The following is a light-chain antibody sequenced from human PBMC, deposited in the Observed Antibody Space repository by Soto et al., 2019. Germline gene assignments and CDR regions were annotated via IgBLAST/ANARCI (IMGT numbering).Light chain of an antibody. J-gene: IGKJ1*01. CDR3: HQYNNWSPWT. Sequence: ILMTQSPATLSVSPGERATLSCRASQSVSNNLAWYQQKPGQAPRLLIYDASTRATGIPARFSGRGSGTEFTLTISGLQSEDFAVYYCHQYNNWSPWTFGQGTKVEIK. CDR2: DAS. V-gene: IGKV3-15*01. CDR1: QSVSNN.